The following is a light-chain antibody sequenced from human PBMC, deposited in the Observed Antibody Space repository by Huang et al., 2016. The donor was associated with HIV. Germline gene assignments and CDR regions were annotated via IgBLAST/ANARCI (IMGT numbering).Light chain of an antibody. V-gene: IGKV3-15*01. CDR2: AAS. CDR1: QSVTHS. J-gene: IGKJ1*01. CDR3: QQYSNWPRGT. Sequence: EIVMTQSPDTLSVSPGERVSLSCRASQSVTHSLAWYQQKPGQPPCLLFYAASTRAPGISARFRGSGSGTDFTLTISSLQSEDVAIYYCQQYSNWPRGTFGQGTRVQIK.